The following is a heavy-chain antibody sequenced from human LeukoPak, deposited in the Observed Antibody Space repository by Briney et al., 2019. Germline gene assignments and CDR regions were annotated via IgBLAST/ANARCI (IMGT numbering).Heavy chain of an antibody. CDR1: GFTFSSYA. V-gene: IGHV3-30*04. CDR2: ISYDGSNK. Sequence: GGSLRLSCAASGFTFSSYAMHWVRQAPGKGLEWVAVISYDGSNKYYADSVKGRFTISRDNSKNTLYLQMNSLRAEDTAVYYCARDLGPSKFDYWGQGTLVTVSS. D-gene: IGHD2-2*01. J-gene: IGHJ4*02. CDR3: ARDLGPSKFDY.